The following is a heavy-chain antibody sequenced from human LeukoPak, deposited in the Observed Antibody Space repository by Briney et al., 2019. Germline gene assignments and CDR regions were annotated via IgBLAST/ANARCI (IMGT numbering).Heavy chain of an antibody. CDR2: IIPIFGIA. J-gene: IGHJ4*02. CDR1: GSTFSSYA. D-gene: IGHD6-19*01. CDR3: ARGRESSGWFLGAYYFDY. V-gene: IGHV1-69*04. Sequence: GASVKVSCKASGSTFSSYAISWVRQAPGQGLEWMGRIIPIFGIANYAQKFQGRVTITADKSTSTAYMELSSLRSEDTAVYYCARGRESSGWFLGAYYFDYWGQGTLVTVSS.